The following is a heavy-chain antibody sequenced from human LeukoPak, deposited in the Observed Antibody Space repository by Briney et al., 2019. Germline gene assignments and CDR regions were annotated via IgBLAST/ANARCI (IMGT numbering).Heavy chain of an antibody. CDR3: VKDRDSGYDSLDY. CDR2: ISSNGGST. J-gene: IGHJ4*02. Sequence: PGGSLRLSCSASGFTFSSYAMHWVRQAPGKGLEYVSAISSNGGSTYYADSVKGRFTISRDNSKNTPYLQMSSLRAEDTAVYYCVKDRDSGYDSLDYWGQGTLVTVSS. D-gene: IGHD5-12*01. CDR1: GFTFSSYA. V-gene: IGHV3-64D*06.